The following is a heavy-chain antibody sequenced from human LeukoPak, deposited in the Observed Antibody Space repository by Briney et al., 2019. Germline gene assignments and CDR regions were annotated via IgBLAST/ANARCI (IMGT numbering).Heavy chain of an antibody. J-gene: IGHJ4*02. CDR2: INPQTGGT. CDR1: GYTFTAYY. D-gene: IGHD3-3*01. CDR3: ARGDTFWSGPLFDY. Sequence: SSVKVSCKASGYTFTAYYIHWIRRAPGQGPEWMGWINPQTGGTKSAPNFQGRVAMTRDTSIFTVYLDLAGLRSDDTAVYYCARGDTFWSGPLFDYWGQGTLVTVS. V-gene: IGHV1-2*02.